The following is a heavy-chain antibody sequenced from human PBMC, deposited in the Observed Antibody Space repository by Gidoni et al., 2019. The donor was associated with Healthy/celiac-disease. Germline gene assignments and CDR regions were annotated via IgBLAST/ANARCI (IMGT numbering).Heavy chain of an antibody. V-gene: IGHV3-21*01. Sequence: EVQLVASGGGLVKPGGSLRLSCAASGFTFSSYSMNWVRQAPGKGLAWVSSISSSSSYIYYADSVKGRFTISRDNAKNSLYLQMNSLRAEDTAVYYCARDLGFSSSWYSSPDYWGQGTLVTVSS. CDR1: GFTFSSYS. CDR2: ISSSSSYI. J-gene: IGHJ4*02. CDR3: ARDLGFSSSWYSSPDY. D-gene: IGHD6-13*01.